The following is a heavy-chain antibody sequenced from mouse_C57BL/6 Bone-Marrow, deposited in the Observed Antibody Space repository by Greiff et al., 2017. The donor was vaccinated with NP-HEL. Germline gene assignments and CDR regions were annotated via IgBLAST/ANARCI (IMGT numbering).Heavy chain of an antibody. D-gene: IGHD1-1*01. CDR2: IYPRGGNT. Sequence: VQLQESGAELARPGASVKLYCKASGYAFTSSGISWVKQRTGQGLEWIGEIYPRGGNTYYNEKFKGKATLTADKSSSTAYMELRSLTSEDSAVYFCAKWRLLMDYRGQGTSVTVSS. V-gene: IGHV1-81*01. CDR3: AKWRLLMDY. J-gene: IGHJ4*01. CDR1: GYAFTSSG.